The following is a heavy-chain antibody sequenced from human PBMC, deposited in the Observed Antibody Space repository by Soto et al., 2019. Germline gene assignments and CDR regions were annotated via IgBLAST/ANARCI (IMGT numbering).Heavy chain of an antibody. J-gene: IGHJ4*02. D-gene: IGHD3-3*01. CDR1: RSTFPSSG. CDR3: ARDFRMRSGDSVY. CDR2: ISAYNGNT. Sequence: AAAKDSFSHPRSTFPSSGSRWGREGPGQGLEWMGWISAYNGNTNYAQKLQGRVTMTTDTSTSTAYMELRSLRSDDTAGYYCARDFRMRSGDSVYWGQGTLVIGSA. V-gene: IGHV1-18*01.